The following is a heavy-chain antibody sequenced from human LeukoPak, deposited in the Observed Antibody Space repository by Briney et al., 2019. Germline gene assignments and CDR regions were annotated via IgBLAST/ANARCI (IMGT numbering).Heavy chain of an antibody. V-gene: IGHV3-7*03. Sequence: GGSLRLSCAASGFTFSSYWMSWVRQAPGKGLEWVANIKQDGSEKYYVDSVKGRFTISRDNAKNSLYLQMNSLRADDTAVYYCAKDQTTVVSPLPDYWGQGILVTVSS. CDR3: AKDQTTVVSPLPDY. D-gene: IGHD4-23*01. CDR2: IKQDGSEK. J-gene: IGHJ4*02. CDR1: GFTFSSYW.